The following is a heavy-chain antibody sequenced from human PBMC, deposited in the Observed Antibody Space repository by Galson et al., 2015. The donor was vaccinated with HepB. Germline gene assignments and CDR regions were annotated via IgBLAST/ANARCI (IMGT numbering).Heavy chain of an antibody. D-gene: IGHD3-9*01. CDR1: GFIFGSYA. Sequence: SLRLSCAASGFIFGSYAMTWVRQAPGEGLQWVSGISGSGDKRYYADSVKGRFTISRDNSKNTLYLQMNSLRAEDTAVYYCAKERGDILTGFEFWGQGTLVTVSS. J-gene: IGHJ4*02. V-gene: IGHV3-23*01. CDR3: AKERGDILTGFEF. CDR2: ISGSGDKR.